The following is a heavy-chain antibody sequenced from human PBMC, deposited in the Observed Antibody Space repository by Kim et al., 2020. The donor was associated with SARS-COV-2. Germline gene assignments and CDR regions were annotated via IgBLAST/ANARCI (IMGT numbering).Heavy chain of an antibody. CDR3: ARPYFDPNGMDV. D-gene: IGHD3-9*01. J-gene: IGHJ6*02. V-gene: IGHV4-39*01. Sequence: YYNPSLKSRVTISVDTSKNQFSLKLSSVTAADTAVYYCARPYFDPNGMDVWGQGTTVTVSS.